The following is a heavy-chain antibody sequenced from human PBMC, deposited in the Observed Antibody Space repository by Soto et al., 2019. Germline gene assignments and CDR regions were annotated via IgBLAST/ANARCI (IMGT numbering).Heavy chain of an antibody. CDR1: GYTLTELS. D-gene: IGHD3-9*01. V-gene: IGHV1-24*01. CDR2: FDPEDGET. J-gene: IGHJ4*02. Sequence: ASVKVSCKVSGYTLTELSMHWVRQAPGKGLEWMGGFDPEDGETIYAQKFQGRVTMTEDTSTDTAYMELGSLRSEDTAVYYCATGCPRDFDWLLCYFDYWGQGTLVTVSS. CDR3: ATGCPRDFDWLLCYFDY.